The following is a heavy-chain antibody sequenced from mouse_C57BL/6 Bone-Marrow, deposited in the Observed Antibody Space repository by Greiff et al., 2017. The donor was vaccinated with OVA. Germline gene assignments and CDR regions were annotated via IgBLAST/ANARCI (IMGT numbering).Heavy chain of an antibody. Sequence: VNVVESGPGLVAPSQSLSITCTVSGFSLTSYAISWVRQPPGKGLEWLGVIWTGGGTNYNSALKSRLSISKDNSKSQVFLKMNSLQTDDTARYYCARHHYDYDGYYFDYWGQGTTLTVSS. CDR2: IWTGGGT. CDR1: GFSLTSYA. CDR3: ARHHYDYDGYYFDY. J-gene: IGHJ2*01. V-gene: IGHV2-9-1*01. D-gene: IGHD2-4*01.